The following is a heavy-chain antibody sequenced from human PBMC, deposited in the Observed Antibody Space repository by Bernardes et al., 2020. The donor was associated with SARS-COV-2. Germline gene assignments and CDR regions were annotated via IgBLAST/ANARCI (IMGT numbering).Heavy chain of an antibody. CDR3: ARHNPAYYDYIWGSYRPYHFDY. J-gene: IGHJ4*02. Sequence: SETLSLTCAVSGGSITNNIYYWGWIRQPPGKGLEWIGSIYYSGSTYYNPSLKSRVTISVDTSKNQFSLKLSSVTAADTAVYYCARHNPAYYDYIWGSYRPYHFDYWGQGTLVTVSS. CDR2: IYYSGST. CDR1: GGSITNNIYY. D-gene: IGHD3-16*02. V-gene: IGHV4-39*01.